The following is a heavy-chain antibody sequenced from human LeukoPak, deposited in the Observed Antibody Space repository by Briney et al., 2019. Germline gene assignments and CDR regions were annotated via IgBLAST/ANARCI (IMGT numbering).Heavy chain of an antibody. D-gene: IGHD5-18*01. Sequence: GGSLRLSCAASGFTFSSYAMSWVRQAPGKGLEWVSAISGSGGSTYYADSVKGRFTISRDNSKNTLYLQMNSLRAEDTAVYYCAKGLMRGYSYGYSFDYWGQGTLVTVSS. J-gene: IGHJ4*02. CDR3: AKGLMRGYSYGYSFDY. CDR1: GFTFSSYA. CDR2: ISGSGGST. V-gene: IGHV3-23*01.